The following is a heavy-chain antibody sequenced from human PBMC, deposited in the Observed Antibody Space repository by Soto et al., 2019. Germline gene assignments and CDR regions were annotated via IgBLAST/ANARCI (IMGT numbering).Heavy chain of an antibody. CDR1: GFLINTYA. CDR3: ARPGSGYDVLTGRYFFYYHTMDF. D-gene: IGHD3-9*01. J-gene: IGHJ6*02. V-gene: IGHV3-30*04. Sequence: QIQLVDSGGGVVQPGWSLRLSCETSGFLINTYAMHWVRQAPGKGLEWVAVISYDGMDTNYADSVKGRFIISRDNSRSTVYLQMNSLRIEDTAVYYCARPGSGYDVLTGRYFFYYHTMDFWGQGTTVTVSS. CDR2: ISYDGMDT.